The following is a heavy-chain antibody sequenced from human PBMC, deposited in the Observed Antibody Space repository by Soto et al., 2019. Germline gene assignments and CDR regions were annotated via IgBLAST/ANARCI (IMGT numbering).Heavy chain of an antibody. CDR2: IIPIFGTA. V-gene: IGHV1-69*12. CDR3: ASVETQRYYYGMDV. D-gene: IGHD2-15*01. J-gene: IGHJ6*02. Sequence: QVQLVQSGAEVKKPGSSVKVSCKASGGTFSSYAISWVRQAPGQGLEWMGGIIPIFGTADYAQKFQGRVTITADESTRTAYMERSSLRSEDTAVYYCASVETQRYYYGMDVWGQGTTVTVSS. CDR1: GGTFSSYA.